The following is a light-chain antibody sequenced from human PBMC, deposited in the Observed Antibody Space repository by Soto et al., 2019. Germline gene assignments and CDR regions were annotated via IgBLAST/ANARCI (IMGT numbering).Light chain of an antibody. CDR1: SNDVGGYNY. CDR3: SSYTSSSTYVV. CDR2: DVS. V-gene: IGLV2-14*01. J-gene: IGLJ2*01. Sequence: QSALTQPASVSGSPGQSITISCTGTSNDVGGYNYVSWYQQHPGKAPKLIIYDVSNRPSGVSNRFSGSKSGNTASLTISGLQAEDEAAYYCSSYTSSSTYVVFGGGTKLTVL.